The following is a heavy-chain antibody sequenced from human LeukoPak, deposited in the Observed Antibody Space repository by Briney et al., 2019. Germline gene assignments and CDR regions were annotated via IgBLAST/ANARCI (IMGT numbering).Heavy chain of an antibody. V-gene: IGHV1-69*05. CDR1: GGTPRSYA. J-gene: IGHJ3*02. D-gene: IGHD3-22*01. Sequence: ASVKVSCKASGGTPRSYAISWVRQAPGQVLEWMGRIIPIFGTRNYAQKFQGRVTVITDESTSTAYMELSGLRSEDMAVYYCARDTRRQSSSGYYLMDAFDIWGQGTMVTVSS. CDR2: IIPIFGTR. CDR3: ARDTRRQSSSGYYLMDAFDI.